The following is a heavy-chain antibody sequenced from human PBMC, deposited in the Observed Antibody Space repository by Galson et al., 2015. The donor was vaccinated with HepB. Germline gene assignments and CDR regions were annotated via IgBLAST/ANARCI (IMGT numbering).Heavy chain of an antibody. D-gene: IGHD3-10*01. V-gene: IGHV3-23*01. CDR3: ARPVRGDINARGYFDY. Sequence: SLRLSCAASGFTFSSYAMSWVRQAPGKGLEWVSAISGSGGSTYYADSVKGRFTISRDNSKNTLYLQMNSLRAEDTAVYYCARPVRGDINARGYFDYWGQGTLVTVSS. CDR1: GFTFSSYA. J-gene: IGHJ4*02. CDR2: ISGSGGST.